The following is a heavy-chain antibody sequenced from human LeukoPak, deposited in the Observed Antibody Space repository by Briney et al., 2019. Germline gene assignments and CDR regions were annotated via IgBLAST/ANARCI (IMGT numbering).Heavy chain of an antibody. Sequence: GGSLRLSCAATGFTFSHNSMSWVRQAPGKGLEWVSGTSDRGDYTYYADSVKGRFTISRGSSKNTLFLQMSSLRAEDTALYFCARKAQYNGHYPLDYWGQGTLVTVSS. CDR1: GFTFSHNS. V-gene: IGHV3-23*01. J-gene: IGHJ4*02. CDR3: ARKAQYNGHYPLDY. D-gene: IGHD1-7*01. CDR2: TSDRGDYT.